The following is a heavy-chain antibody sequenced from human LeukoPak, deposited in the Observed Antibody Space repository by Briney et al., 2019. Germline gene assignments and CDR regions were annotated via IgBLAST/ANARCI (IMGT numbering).Heavy chain of an antibody. CDR2: INPSGGNI. V-gene: IGHV1-46*01. J-gene: IGHJ4*02. CDR3: ARDQGLTGYFDY. CDR1: GYRFTNNY. D-gene: IGHD3-9*01. Sequence: ASVTVSCKTSGYRFTNNYMHWVRQAPGQGLEWMGIINPSGGNINYAQKFQGRVTMTRDTSTSTVYMELSSLRSEDTAVYFCARDQGLTGYFDYWGQGTLVTVSS.